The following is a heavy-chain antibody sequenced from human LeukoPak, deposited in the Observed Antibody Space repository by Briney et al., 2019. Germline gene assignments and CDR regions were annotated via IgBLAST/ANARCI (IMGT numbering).Heavy chain of an antibody. Sequence: SGTLSLTCTVSGGSISSYYWSWIRQPPGKGLEWIGYIYYSGSANYNPSLKSRVTISVDTSKNQFSLKLSSVTAADTAVYYCARGSSAVAGTGIDYWGQGTLVTVSS. CDR1: GGSISSYY. V-gene: IGHV4-59*01. CDR3: ARGSSAVAGTGIDY. CDR2: IYYSGSA. D-gene: IGHD6-19*01. J-gene: IGHJ4*02.